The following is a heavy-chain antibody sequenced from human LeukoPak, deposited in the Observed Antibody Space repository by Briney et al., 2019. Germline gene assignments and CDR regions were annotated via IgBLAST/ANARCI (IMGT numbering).Heavy chain of an antibody. J-gene: IGHJ6*03. V-gene: IGHV3-30*04. CDR3: ARVGRVSIYPSYMDV. CDR1: GFTFSTFP. D-gene: IGHD6-6*01. CDR2: ISDDGRDT. Sequence: GTSLRLSCEASGFTFSTFPMHWVRQTPDKRLEWVAVISDDGRDTYYADSVKGRFTISRDNSKNTLYPQMNSLSPEDTAVVYCARVGRVSIYPSYMDVWGEGTTVIVSS.